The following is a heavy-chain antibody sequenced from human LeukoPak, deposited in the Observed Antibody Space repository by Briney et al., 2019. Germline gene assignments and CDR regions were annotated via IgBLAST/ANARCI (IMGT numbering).Heavy chain of an antibody. CDR1: GFIFSTYG. CDR2: IRHDGSIK. D-gene: IGHD3-16*01. Sequence: GGPLRLSCAASGFIFSTYGMYWVRQAPGKGLEWVAFIRHDGSIKNYADSVKGRSTISRDSSKNTLYLQMNSLRAEDTAVYYCAKDSLADIDYWGQGTLVTVSS. V-gene: IGHV3-30*02. CDR3: AKDSLADIDY. J-gene: IGHJ4*02.